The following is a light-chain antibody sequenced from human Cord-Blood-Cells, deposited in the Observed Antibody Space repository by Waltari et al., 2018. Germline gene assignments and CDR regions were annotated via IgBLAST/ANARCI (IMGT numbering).Light chain of an antibody. J-gene: IGLJ1*01. Sequence: QSALTQPASVSGSPGQSITISCTGTSSDVGGYNYVSWYQQHPGKAPKLMIYDVSNLPSGVSNLFSGSKSGNTASLTISGLQAEDEADYYCSSYPSSSTLGGVFGTGTKVTVL. V-gene: IGLV2-14*03. CDR1: SSDVGGYNY. CDR2: DVS. CDR3: SSYPSSSTLGGV.